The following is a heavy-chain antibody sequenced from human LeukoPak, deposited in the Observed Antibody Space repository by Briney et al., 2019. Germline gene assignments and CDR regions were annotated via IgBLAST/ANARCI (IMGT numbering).Heavy chain of an antibody. CDR3: ARQGGYCSSTSCYYYYYGMDV. CDR1: GYSFTSYW. Sequence: GESLKISCKGSGYSFTSYWIGWVRQMPGKGLEWVGIINPGDSDTRYSPSFRGQVTISADESISTAYLQWSSLKASDTAMYYCARQGGYCSSTSCYYYYYGMDVWGQGTTVTVSS. V-gene: IGHV5-51*01. CDR2: INPGDSDT. J-gene: IGHJ6*02. D-gene: IGHD2-2*01.